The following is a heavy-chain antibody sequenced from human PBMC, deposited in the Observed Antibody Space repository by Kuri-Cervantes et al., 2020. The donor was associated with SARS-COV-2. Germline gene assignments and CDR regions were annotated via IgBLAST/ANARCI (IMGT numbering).Heavy chain of an antibody. J-gene: IGHJ6*02. CDR3: AGSRWLQLDYYYYYGMDV. CDR1: GGTFGSYA. Sequence: SVKVSCKASGGTFGSYAISWVRQAPGQGLEWMGGIIPIFGTANYAQKFQGRVTITADKSTSTAYMELSSLRSEDTAVYYCAGSRWLQLDYYYYYGMDVWGQGTTVTVSS. CDR2: IIPIFGTA. D-gene: IGHD5-24*01. V-gene: IGHV1-69*06.